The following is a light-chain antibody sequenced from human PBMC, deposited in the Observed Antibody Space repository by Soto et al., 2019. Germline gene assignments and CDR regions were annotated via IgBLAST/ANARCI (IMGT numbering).Light chain of an antibody. J-gene: IGKJ2*01. CDR2: ATS. CDR1: QSISDR. V-gene: IGKV1-39*01. Sequence: DIHMTQSPSSLSASVGDTVTITCRASQSISDRLNWYQQKPGKAPKLLIYATSTLQTGVPSRFGGSASGTDFTLTINSLHPEDFATYYCQQNYNTPYGFGQGTKLEIK. CDR3: QQNYNTPYG.